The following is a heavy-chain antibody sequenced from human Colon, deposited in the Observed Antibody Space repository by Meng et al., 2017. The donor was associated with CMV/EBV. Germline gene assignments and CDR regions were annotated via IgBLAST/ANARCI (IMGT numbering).Heavy chain of an antibody. CDR2: LIPIFGTP. CDR1: GGPFNSNA. J-gene: IGHJ5*02. Sequence: SLKVSCKTSGGPFNSNAISWVRQAPGQGLEWMGGLIPIFGTPKYAQKFQGRLSITADESTSTTYMELSSLTSDDTAVYYCARLPLPAALNWFDPWGQGTLVTVSS. V-gene: IGHV1-69*13. CDR3: ARLPLPAALNWFDP. D-gene: IGHD2-2*01.